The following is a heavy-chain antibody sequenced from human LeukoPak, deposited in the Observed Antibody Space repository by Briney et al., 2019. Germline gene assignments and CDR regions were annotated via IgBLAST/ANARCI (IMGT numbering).Heavy chain of an antibody. V-gene: IGHV1-2*02. CDR1: GYTFTDYY. Sequence: ASVKVSCKASGYTFTDYYMHWVRQAPGQGLEWMGWINPNSGGTNYAQKSQGRVTMTRDTSISTAYMELSRLRSDDTAVYYCARVGSSGYYWGNFDYWGQGTLVTVSS. D-gene: IGHD3-22*01. CDR2: INPNSGGT. J-gene: IGHJ4*02. CDR3: ARVGSSGYYWGNFDY.